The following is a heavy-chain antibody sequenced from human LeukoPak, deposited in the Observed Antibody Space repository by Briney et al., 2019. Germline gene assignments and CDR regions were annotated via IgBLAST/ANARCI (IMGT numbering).Heavy chain of an antibody. CDR1: GFTFSSYS. Sequence: GSLRLSCAGSGFTFSSYSMKWVRQAPGKGLEWVSAISGSGGSTYYADSVKGRFTISRDNSKNTLYLQMNSLRAEDTAVYYCARGGALGYSYGYDGDYWGQGTLVTVSS. J-gene: IGHJ4*02. CDR2: ISGSGGST. CDR3: ARGGALGYSYGYDGDY. D-gene: IGHD5-18*01. V-gene: IGHV3-23*01.